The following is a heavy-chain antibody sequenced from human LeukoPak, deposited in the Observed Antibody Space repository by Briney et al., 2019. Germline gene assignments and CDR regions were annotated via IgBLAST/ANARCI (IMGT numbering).Heavy chain of an antibody. V-gene: IGHV4-38-2*02. Sequence: SETLSLTCTVSGYSINSGYYWGWIRQPPGKGLEWIGNIYHSGSTYYNPSLKSRVTISVDTSKNQFSLKLKSVTAADTAMYYCASDGDTYSSSWYWFDPWGQGTLVTVSS. D-gene: IGHD6-13*01. CDR1: GYSINSGYY. CDR2: IYHSGST. J-gene: IGHJ5*02. CDR3: ASDGDTYSSSWYWFDP.